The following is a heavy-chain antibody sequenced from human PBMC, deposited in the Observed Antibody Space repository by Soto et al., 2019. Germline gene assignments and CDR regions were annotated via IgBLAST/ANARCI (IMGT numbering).Heavy chain of an antibody. J-gene: IGHJ5*02. CDR3: ARNTYTGGRCSGGSCWKGWFDP. Sequence: PGESLKISCKGSGYSFTSYWIGWVRQMPGKGLEWMGIIYPGDSDTRYSPSFQGQVTISADKSISTAYLQWSSLKASDTAMYYCARNTYTGGRCSGGSCWKGWFDPWGQGTLVTVSS. CDR1: GYSFTSYW. D-gene: IGHD2-15*01. CDR2: IYPGDSDT. V-gene: IGHV5-51*01.